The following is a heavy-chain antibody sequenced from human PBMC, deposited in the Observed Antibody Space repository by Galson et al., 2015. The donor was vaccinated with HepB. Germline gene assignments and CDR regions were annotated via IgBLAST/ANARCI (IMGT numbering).Heavy chain of an antibody. V-gene: IGHV4-4*07. Sequence: VSGGSMSHYYWRWIRQPAGKGPEWIGRIYSSGKANYSPSLQSRVTMSLETSKNQFSLKLNSVTAADTAVYYCARAPSKVYFDLWGQGTPVTVAS. D-gene: IGHD4-11*01. CDR1: GGSMSHYY. J-gene: IGHJ4*02. CDR2: IYSSGKA. CDR3: ARAPSKVYFDL.